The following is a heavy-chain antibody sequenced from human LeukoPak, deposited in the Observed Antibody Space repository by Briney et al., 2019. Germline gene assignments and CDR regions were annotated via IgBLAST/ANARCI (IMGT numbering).Heavy chain of an antibody. V-gene: IGHV4-39*01. CDR3: ARHVYGEYGPGDY. D-gene: IGHD4-17*01. CDR2: IRNSGNT. J-gene: IGHJ4*02. Sequence: PSETLSLTCTVFGDSFSSSSHYWGWLRQPPGRGLEWIGSIRNSGNTYYSPSLKSRVTISVDTSKNQFSLKLSSVTAADTAVYYCARHVYGEYGPGDYWGQGILVTVSS. CDR1: GDSFSSSSHY.